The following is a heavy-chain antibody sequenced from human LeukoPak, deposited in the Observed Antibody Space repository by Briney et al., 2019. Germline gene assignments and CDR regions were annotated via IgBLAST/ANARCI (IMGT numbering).Heavy chain of an antibody. CDR2: IYYSGST. J-gene: IGHJ3*02. CDR3: ARGSSGYCSAASCFRPEDAFGI. Sequence: SETLSLTCTVSGGSISSSSYYWGWIRQPPGKGLEWIGSIYYSGSTYYNPSLKSRVTISVDTSNNQLSLRVSSVTAADTAVYYCARGSSGYCSAASCFRPEDAFGIWGQGKVVTGS. D-gene: IGHD2-15*01. CDR1: GGSISSSSYY. V-gene: IGHV4-39*07.